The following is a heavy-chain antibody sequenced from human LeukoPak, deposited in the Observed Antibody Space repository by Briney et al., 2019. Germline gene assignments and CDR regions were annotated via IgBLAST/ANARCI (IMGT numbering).Heavy chain of an antibody. D-gene: IGHD6-19*01. Sequence: GGSLRLSCAASGFTFSSYWMSWVRQAPGKGLEWVANIKQDGSEKYYVDSVKGRFTIPRDNAKNSLYLQMNSLRAEDTAVYYCARQLGLAVTGSPSYFDYWGQGTLVTVSS. CDR1: GFTFSSYW. J-gene: IGHJ4*02. CDR3: ARQLGLAVTGSPSYFDY. CDR2: IKQDGSEK. V-gene: IGHV3-7*03.